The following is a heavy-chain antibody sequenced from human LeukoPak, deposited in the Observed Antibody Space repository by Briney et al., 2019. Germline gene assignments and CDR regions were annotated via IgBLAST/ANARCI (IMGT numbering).Heavy chain of an antibody. CDR1: GGSISSYY. V-gene: IGHV4-59*01. CDR2: IYYSGST. D-gene: IGHD3-9*01. Sequence: SETLSLTCTVSGGSISSYYWSWIRQPPGKGLEWIGYIYYSGSTNYNPSLKSRVTISVDTSKNQFSLKLSSVTAADTAVYYCASRGILTGYYYFDYWGQGTLVTVSS. CDR3: ASRGILTGYYYFDY. J-gene: IGHJ4*02.